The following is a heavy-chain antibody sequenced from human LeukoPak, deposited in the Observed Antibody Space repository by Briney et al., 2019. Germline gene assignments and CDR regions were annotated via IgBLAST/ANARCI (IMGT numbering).Heavy chain of an antibody. CDR3: ARGSGCCGFDY. CDR1: GYSISSGYY. Sequence: PSETLSLTCTVSGYSISSGYYWGWIRQPPGKGLEWIGSIYHSGSTYYNPSLKSRVTISVDTSKNQFSLKLSSVTAADTAVYYWARGSGCCGFDYWGQGTLVTVSS. J-gene: IGHJ4*02. CDR2: IYHSGST. V-gene: IGHV4-38-2*02. D-gene: IGHD2-15*01.